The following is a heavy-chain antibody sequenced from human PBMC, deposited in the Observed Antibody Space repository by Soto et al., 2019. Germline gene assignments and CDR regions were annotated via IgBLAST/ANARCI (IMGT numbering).Heavy chain of an antibody. CDR3: ARDSQGGKRDYYYGMDV. CDR2: IYYSGST. V-gene: IGHV4-31*03. D-gene: IGHD6-25*01. CDR1: GGSISSGGYY. J-gene: IGHJ6*02. Sequence: QVQLQESGPGLVKPSQTLSLTCTVSGGSISSGGYYWSWSRQHPGKALEWIGYIYYSGSTYYNPSLKSRVTISVDASKDQFSLKLSSVTAADTAVYYWARDSQGGKRDYYYGMDVWGQGTTVTVSS.